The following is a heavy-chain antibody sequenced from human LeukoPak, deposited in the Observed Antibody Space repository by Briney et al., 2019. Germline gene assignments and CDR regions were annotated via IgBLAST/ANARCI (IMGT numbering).Heavy chain of an antibody. V-gene: IGHV1-2*02. CDR3: ARVEYYYYYMDV. Sequence: ASVKVSCRASGYTFTGYYMHWVRQAPGQGLEWMGWINPNSGGTNYAQKFQGRVTMTRDTSISTAYMELSRLRSDDTAVYYCARVEYYYYYMDVWGKGTMVTVSS. CDR2: INPNSGGT. CDR1: GYTFTGYY. J-gene: IGHJ6*03.